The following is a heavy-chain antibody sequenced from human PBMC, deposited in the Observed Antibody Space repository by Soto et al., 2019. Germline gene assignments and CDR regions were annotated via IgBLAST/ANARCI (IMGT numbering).Heavy chain of an antibody. CDR1: GGSISSDDYY. CDR2: IYYSGST. CDR3: ARAEGITMIVVALSDTFDI. Sequence: PSETLSLTCTVSGGSISSDDYYWSWIRQPPGKGLEWIGDIYYSGSTNYNPSLKSRVTISVDTSKNQFSLKLSSVTAADTAVYYCARAEGITMIVVALSDTFDIWGQGTMVTVSS. J-gene: IGHJ3*02. V-gene: IGHV4-61*08. D-gene: IGHD3-22*01.